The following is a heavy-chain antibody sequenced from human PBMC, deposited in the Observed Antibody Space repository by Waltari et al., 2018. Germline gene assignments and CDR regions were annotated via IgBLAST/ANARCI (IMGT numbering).Heavy chain of an antibody. J-gene: IGHJ6*03. V-gene: IGHV3-30*01. CDR2: ISYDGSNK. CDR3: ARDLIVVVPAAMEIYYYYYMDV. D-gene: IGHD2-2*01. Sequence: QVQLVESGGGVVQPGRSLRLSCAASGFTFSSYAMHWVRQAPGKGLERVAVISYDGSNKYYADSVKGRFTISRDNSKNTLYLQMNSLRAEDTAVYYCARDLIVVVPAAMEIYYYYYMDVWGKGTTVTVSS. CDR1: GFTFSSYA.